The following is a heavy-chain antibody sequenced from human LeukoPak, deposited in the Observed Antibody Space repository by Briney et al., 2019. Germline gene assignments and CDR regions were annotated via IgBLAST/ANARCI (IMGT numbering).Heavy chain of an antibody. V-gene: IGHV4-61*01. D-gene: IGHD5-18*01. Sequence: SEALTLTCDVSGVSINTCCYYWTWMRQPPGKGLEWIGYKYYSGSTRYNSSLRSRLTISLDTSKNQFSLRLTSVTAADTAVHYCARGRSYGFDFDSWGPGTLVIVSS. J-gene: IGHJ4*02. CDR2: KYYSGST. CDR3: ARGRSYGFDFDS. CDR1: GVSINTCCYY.